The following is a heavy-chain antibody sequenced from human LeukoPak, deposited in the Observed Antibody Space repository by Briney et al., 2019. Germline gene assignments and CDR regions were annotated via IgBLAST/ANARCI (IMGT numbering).Heavy chain of an antibody. CDR1: GYSFTTYW. CDR3: ARHEGAASFDY. CDR2: IYPGDSET. D-gene: IGHD6-13*01. Sequence: GESLKISCKGSGYSFTTYWIGWVRQMPGKGLEWMGIIYPGDSETRYSPSFQGQVTISADKSISAAFLQWSSLKASDTAMYYCARHEGAASFDYWGQGTLVTVSS. V-gene: IGHV5-51*01. J-gene: IGHJ4*02.